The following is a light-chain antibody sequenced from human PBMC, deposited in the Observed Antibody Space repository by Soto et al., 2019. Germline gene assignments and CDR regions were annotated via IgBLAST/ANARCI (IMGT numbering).Light chain of an antibody. CDR3: SSYTSSNTLV. J-gene: IGLJ2*01. CDR1: RSDVGGYNY. V-gene: IGLV2-14*03. CDR2: DVT. Sequence: QSVLTQPASVSGSPGQSITVSCTGTRSDVGGYNYVSWYQQHPGKAPKLLIYDVTNRPSGVSNRFSGSKSGNTASLTISGLQTGDEAHYYCSSYTSSNTLVFGGGTKVTVL.